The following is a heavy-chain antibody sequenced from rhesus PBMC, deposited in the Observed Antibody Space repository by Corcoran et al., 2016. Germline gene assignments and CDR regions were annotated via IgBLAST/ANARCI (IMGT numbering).Heavy chain of an antibody. J-gene: IGHJ3*01. CDR2: IYSNSEST. V-gene: IGHV4S12*01. Sequence: QVQLQESGPGLVKPSETLSLTCAVSGGSISSSNWWGWFRQPPGKGLEWIGGIYSNSESTNYNPSLKSRVTISKDTSKNQFSLKLSSVTAADTAVYYCARRYRHAFDFWGQGLRVTVSS. D-gene: IGHD1-1-1*01. CDR3: ARRYRHAFDF. CDR1: GGSISSSNW.